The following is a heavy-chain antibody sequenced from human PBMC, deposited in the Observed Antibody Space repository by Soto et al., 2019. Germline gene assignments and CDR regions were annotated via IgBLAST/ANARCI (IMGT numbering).Heavy chain of an antibody. V-gene: IGHV4-4*07. CDR2: IYSTGTT. CDR3: VRDGTKTLRDWLDP. Sequence: QVQLQESDPGLVKPSETLSLTCTVSGASISGFYWSWIRKSAGKGLEWIGRIYSTGTTDYNPSLQSRFMMSVDTSKKQFSLKLRSVTAADTAVYYCVRDGTKTLRDWLDPWGQGISVTVSS. CDR1: GASISGFY. J-gene: IGHJ5*02. D-gene: IGHD1-1*01.